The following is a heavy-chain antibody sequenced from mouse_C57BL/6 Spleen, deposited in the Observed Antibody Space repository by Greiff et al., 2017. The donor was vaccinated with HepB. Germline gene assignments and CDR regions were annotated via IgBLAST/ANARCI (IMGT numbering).Heavy chain of an antibody. CDR1: GYSITSGYY. Sequence: VQLKESGPGLVKPSQSLSLTCSVTGYSITSGYYWNWIRQFPGNKLEWMGYISYDGSNNYNPSLKNRISITRDTSKNQFFLKLNSVTTEDTATYYCAREGDSNYAFDYWGQGTTLTVSS. CDR2: ISYDGSN. J-gene: IGHJ2*01. CDR3: AREGDSNYAFDY. V-gene: IGHV3-6*01. D-gene: IGHD2-5*01.